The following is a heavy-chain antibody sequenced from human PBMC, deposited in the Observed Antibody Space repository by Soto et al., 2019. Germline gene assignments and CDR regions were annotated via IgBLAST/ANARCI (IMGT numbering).Heavy chain of an antibody. D-gene: IGHD1-26*01. J-gene: IGHJ4*02. V-gene: IGHV1-18*01. CDR1: GYTFTSYG. Sequence: QVQLVQSGAEVKKPGASVKVSCKASGYTFTSYGISWVRQAPGQGLEWMGWISAYNGNTKYAQKFQGRVTMTTDTSTRTANMELRGLRSDDTAVYYWGRDLCGSYYAPVDYWGQGTLVTVSS. CDR2: ISAYNGNT. CDR3: GRDLCGSYYAPVDY.